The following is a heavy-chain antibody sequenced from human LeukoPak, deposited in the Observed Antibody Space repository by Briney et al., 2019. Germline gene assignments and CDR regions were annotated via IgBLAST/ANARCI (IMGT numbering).Heavy chain of an antibody. D-gene: IGHD1-26*01. CDR1: GASTGSSDHY. V-gene: IGHV4-30-4*01. Sequence: SETLSLTCTVSGASTGSSDHYWSWVRQTPGKGLEWLGFIFHTGTTYYNPSLQSRLRTSIDTSKNQFSLRLTSATAADTAIYYCARDDSLGGTYYWGPGTPVTVSS. J-gene: IGHJ4*02. CDR3: ARDDSLGGTYY. CDR2: IFHTGTT.